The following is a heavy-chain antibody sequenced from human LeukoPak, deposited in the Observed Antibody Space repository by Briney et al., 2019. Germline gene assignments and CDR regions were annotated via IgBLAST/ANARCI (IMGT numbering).Heavy chain of an antibody. CDR3: ARTVSGQFDY. CDR2: VSAYNGNT. V-gene: IGHV1-18*01. J-gene: IGHJ4*02. Sequence: ASVKVSCKASGYTFTSYGISWVRQAPGQGLEWMGWVSAYNGNTNYAQRLQGRVTMTTDTSTSTAYMELRSLRSDDTTVYYCARTVSGQFDYWGQGTLVTVSS. D-gene: IGHD5/OR15-5a*01. CDR1: GYTFTSYG.